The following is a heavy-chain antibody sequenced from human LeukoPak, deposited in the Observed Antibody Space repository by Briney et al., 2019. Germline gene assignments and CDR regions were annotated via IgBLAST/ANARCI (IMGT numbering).Heavy chain of an antibody. CDR2: ISAYNGNT. D-gene: IGHD3-22*01. J-gene: IGHJ4*02. Sequence: ASLSLSCAASGYTFTSDGISWVRQAPGQGLEWMGWISAYNGNTNYAQRPQGRATMTTDTSTSTAYMELRSLRSDDTPVYYCARGLVEYDSPFFDYWGQGTLVTVSS. CDR3: ARGLVEYDSPFFDY. CDR1: GYTFTSDG. V-gene: IGHV1-18*01.